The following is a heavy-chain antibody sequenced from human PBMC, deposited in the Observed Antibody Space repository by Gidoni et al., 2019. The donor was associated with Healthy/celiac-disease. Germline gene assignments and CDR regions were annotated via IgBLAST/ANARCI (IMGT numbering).Heavy chain of an antibody. Sequence: QVQLVESGGGVVQPGRSLRLPCAASGFTFSSYGMHWVRQAPGKGLEWLAVIWYDGSNKYYADSVKGRFTISRDNSKNTLYLQMNSLRAEDTAVYYCARDGNYYDSSGYLGHWGQGTLVTVSS. D-gene: IGHD3-22*01. CDR2: IWYDGSNK. V-gene: IGHV3-33*08. CDR3: ARDGNYYDSSGYLGH. CDR1: GFTFSSYG. J-gene: IGHJ4*02.